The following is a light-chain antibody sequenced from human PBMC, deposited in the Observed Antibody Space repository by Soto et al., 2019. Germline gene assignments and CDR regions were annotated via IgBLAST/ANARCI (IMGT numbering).Light chain of an antibody. CDR2: GTS. CDR3: QQYGSSPRT. Sequence: EIVLTQSPGTLSLSPGERATLSCRASQSVGSSYLAWYQQKPGQAPRLLMFGTSNRATGIPDRFSGSGSGTDFTLTINSLEPEDFAVYYCQQYGSSPRTFGQGTKVE. J-gene: IGKJ1*01. CDR1: QSVGSSY. V-gene: IGKV3-20*01.